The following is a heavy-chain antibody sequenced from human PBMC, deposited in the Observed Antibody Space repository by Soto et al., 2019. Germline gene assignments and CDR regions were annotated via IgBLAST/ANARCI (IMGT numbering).Heavy chain of an antibody. CDR2: IRTKSNGYAT. V-gene: IGHV3-73*01. D-gene: IGHD6-6*01. J-gene: IGHJ4*02. CDR1: GFTFSGSA. CDR3: SRVEYVTSSPIG. Sequence: LRLSCAASGFTFSGSAIHWVRQASGKGLEWVARIRTKSNGYATTYAASVKGRFTISRDDSKNMAYLQMNGLKTEDTAMYYCSRVEYVTSSPIGWGQGTLVTVSS.